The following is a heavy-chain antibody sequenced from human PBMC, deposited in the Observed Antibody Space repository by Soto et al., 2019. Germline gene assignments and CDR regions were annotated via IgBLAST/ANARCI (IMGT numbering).Heavy chain of an antibody. CDR2: IRSKAYGGTT. D-gene: IGHD3-9*01. CDR1: GFTFGEYA. J-gene: IGHJ6*02. V-gene: IGHV3-49*03. CDR3: TRALLTGYPVSYYYYGMDV. Sequence: PGGSLRLSCTASGFTFGEYAMSWFRQAPGKGLEWVGFIRSKAYGGTTEYAASVKGRFTISRDDSKSIAYLQMNSLKTEDTAVYYCTRALLTGYPVSYYYYGMDVWGQGTTVTVSS.